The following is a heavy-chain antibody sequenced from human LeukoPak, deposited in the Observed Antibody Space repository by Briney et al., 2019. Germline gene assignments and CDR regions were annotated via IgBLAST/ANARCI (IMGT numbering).Heavy chain of an antibody. J-gene: IGHJ4*02. CDR3: AKARHWYTWGDY. V-gene: IGHV3-9*01. D-gene: IGHD6-13*01. CDR2: ISWNGDTK. Sequence: GGSLRLSCTASGFTFDDYAMHWVRQPPGKGLEWVSAISWNGDTKAYADSVKGRFTIPRDNAKNSLYLQMNSLRAEDTAFYYCAKARHWYTWGDYWGQGTLVTVYS. CDR1: GFTFDDYA.